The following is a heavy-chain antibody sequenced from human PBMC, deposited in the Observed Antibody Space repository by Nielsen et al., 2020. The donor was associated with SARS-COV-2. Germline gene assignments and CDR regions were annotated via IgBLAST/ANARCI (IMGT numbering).Heavy chain of an antibody. V-gene: IGHV3-21*01. CDR2: ISSSSSYI. CDR1: GFTFSSYS. Sequence: GESLKISCAASGFTFSSYSMNWVRQAPGKGLEWVSSISSSSSYIYYADSVKGRFTISRDNAKNSLYLQMNSLRAEDTAVYYCAQARDKILYYYYYMDVWGKGTTVTVSS. J-gene: IGHJ6*03. D-gene: IGHD5-24*01. CDR3: AQARDKILYYYYYMDV.